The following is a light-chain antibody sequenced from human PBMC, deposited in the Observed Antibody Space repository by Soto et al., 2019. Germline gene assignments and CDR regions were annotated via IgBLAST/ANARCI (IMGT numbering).Light chain of an antibody. Sequence: DIQMTQSPSTLSGSVGDRVTITCRASQGISGWLAWYQQKPGIAPRLLIYAASTLQSGVPSRFSGSESGTDFTLTISSLQPEDFATYYCQQANSFPWTFGQGTKVDIK. CDR2: AAS. V-gene: IGKV1-12*01. CDR1: QGISGW. CDR3: QQANSFPWT. J-gene: IGKJ1*01.